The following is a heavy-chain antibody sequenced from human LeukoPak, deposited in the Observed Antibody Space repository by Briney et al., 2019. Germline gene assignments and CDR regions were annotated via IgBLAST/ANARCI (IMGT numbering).Heavy chain of an antibody. D-gene: IGHD5-18*01. CDR1: GFTFSDYY. CDR2: ISSSGSTI. V-gene: IGHV3-11*04. CDR3: ARIPWIQLWLHLDY. Sequence: KPGGSLRLSCAASGFTFSDYYMSWIRQAPGKGLEWVSYISSSGSTIYYADSVKGRFTISRDNAKNSLYLQMNSLRAEDTAVYYCARIPWIQLWLHLDYWGQGTLVTVSS. J-gene: IGHJ4*02.